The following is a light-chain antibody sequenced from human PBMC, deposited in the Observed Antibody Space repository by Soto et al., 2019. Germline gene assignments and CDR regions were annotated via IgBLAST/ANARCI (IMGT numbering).Light chain of an antibody. CDR2: EVS. CDR1: SSDIGTYRY. CDR3: GTWDKSLSAGV. Sequence: QSALTQPASVSGSPGQSITISCTGTSSDIGTYRYVSWYQHHPGKAPKLLISEVSNRPSGISTRFSGSKSGTSATLGITGLQTGDEADYYCGTWDKSLSAGVFGGGTKLTVL. J-gene: IGLJ3*02. V-gene: IGLV2-14*01.